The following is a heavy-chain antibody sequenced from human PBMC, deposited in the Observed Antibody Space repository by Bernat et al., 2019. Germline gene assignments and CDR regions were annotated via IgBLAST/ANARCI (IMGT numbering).Heavy chain of an antibody. J-gene: IGHJ6*02. CDR2: ISYDGSNK. D-gene: IGHD6-13*01. CDR1: GFTFSSYA. CDR3: AREAPYSSSWYKDYYYGMDV. Sequence: QVQLVESGGGVVQPGRSLRLSCAASGFTFSSYAMHWVRQAPGKGLQWVAFISYDGSNKYYAGSVKGRFTISRDNSKNTLYLQMNSLRAEDTAVYYCAREAPYSSSWYKDYYYGMDVWGQGTTVTVSS. V-gene: IGHV3-30-3*01.